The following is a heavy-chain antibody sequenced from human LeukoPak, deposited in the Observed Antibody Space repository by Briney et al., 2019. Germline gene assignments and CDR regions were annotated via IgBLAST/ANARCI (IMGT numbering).Heavy chain of an antibody. CDR3: ARDRHEYSHDAFDI. V-gene: IGHV4-59*01. J-gene: IGHJ3*02. CDR2: IYYSGST. CDR1: GGSISSYY. Sequence: SETLSLTCTVSGGSISSYYWSWIRQPPGKGLEWIGYIYYSGSTNYSPSLKSRVTISVDTSKNQFSLKLSSVTAADTAVYYCARDRHEYSHDAFDIWGQGTMVTVSS. D-gene: IGHD2-15*01.